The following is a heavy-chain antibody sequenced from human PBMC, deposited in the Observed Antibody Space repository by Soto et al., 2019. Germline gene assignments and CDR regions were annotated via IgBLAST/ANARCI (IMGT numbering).Heavy chain of an antibody. CDR2: IHDSGNT. J-gene: IGHJ4*02. CDR1: AGSISGFY. V-gene: IGHV4-59*08. Sequence: SETLSLTCTVSAGSISGFYWSWIRQPPGKGLEWIGYIHDSGNTNYNPSIKSRVTISVDTSKNQFSLNLSSVTAADTAVYYCARLGPRSSVYYFDSWGQGTLVTVSS. D-gene: IGHD3-10*01. CDR3: ARLGPRSSVYYFDS.